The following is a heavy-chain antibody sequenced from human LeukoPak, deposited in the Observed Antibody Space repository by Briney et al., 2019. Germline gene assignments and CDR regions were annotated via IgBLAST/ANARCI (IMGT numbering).Heavy chain of an antibody. J-gene: IGHJ4*02. CDR3: ESGRLSGSGSYHSFDY. D-gene: IGHD3-10*01. Sequence: ASVKVSRKASGYTFIGYYMHWVRQAPGQGLEWMGWINPNSGGTNYAQKFQGRVTMTRDTSISTAYMELSRLRSDDTAVYYCESGRLSGSGSYHSFDYWGQGTLVTVSS. CDR2: INPNSGGT. CDR1: GYTFIGYY. V-gene: IGHV1-2*02.